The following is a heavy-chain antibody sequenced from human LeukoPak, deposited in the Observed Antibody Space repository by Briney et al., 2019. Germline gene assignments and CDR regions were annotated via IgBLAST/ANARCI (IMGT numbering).Heavy chain of an antibody. Sequence: GGSLRLSCTASGFTFSSYAMSWVRQAPGKGLEWVSAISGSGGSTYYADSVKGRFTISRDNSKNTLYLQMNSLRAEDTAVYYCVSGLEPRSYDFWSGYYDYWGQGTLVTVSS. J-gene: IGHJ4*02. V-gene: IGHV3-23*01. D-gene: IGHD3-3*01. CDR2: ISGSGGST. CDR3: VSGLEPRSYDFWSGYYDY. CDR1: GFTFSSYA.